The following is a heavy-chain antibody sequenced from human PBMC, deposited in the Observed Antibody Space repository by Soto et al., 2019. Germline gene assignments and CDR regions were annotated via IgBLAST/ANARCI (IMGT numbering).Heavy chain of an antibody. CDR3: AREGDITAAFDY. CDR2: ISGSGGSP. Sequence: EVQVLESGGVLVQPGGSLRLSCVAPGLIFSNYAMSWVRQAPGKGLEWGSGISGSGGSPHYADSAKGRFTISRDNSKNTLFLQMNPLRAEDTAVYYCAREGDITAAFDYWGQGTLVTVSS. D-gene: IGHD6-13*01. J-gene: IGHJ4*02. V-gene: IGHV3-23*01. CDR1: GLIFSNYA.